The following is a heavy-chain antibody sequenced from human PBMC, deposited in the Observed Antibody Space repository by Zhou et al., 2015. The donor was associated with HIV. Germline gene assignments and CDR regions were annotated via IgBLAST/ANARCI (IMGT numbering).Heavy chain of an antibody. J-gene: IGHJ4*02. V-gene: IGHV1-46*01. D-gene: IGHD4-23*01. CDR2: INPSGGST. CDR3: AGGTTVEDY. CDR1: GYTFTSHY. Sequence: QVQLVQSGAEVKKPGASVKVSCKASGYTFTSHYIHWVRQAPGQGLEWMGIINPSGGSTDYAQKFQGRVTMTRDTSTSTVYMELSSLRSEDTAMFYCAGGTTVEDYWGQGTLVTVSS.